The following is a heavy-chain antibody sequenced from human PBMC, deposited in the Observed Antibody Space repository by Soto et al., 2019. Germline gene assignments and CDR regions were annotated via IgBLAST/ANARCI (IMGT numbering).Heavy chain of an antibody. V-gene: IGHV3-23*01. CDR1: GFTFSSYA. J-gene: IGHJ4*02. CDR2: ISGSGGST. CDR3: AKSEKPTRVAVVGTVGGY. D-gene: IGHD6-19*01. Sequence: GGSLRLSCAASGFTFSSYAMSWVRQAPGKGLEWVSAISGSGGSTYYADSVKGRFTISRDNSKNTLYLQMNSLRAEDTAVYYCAKSEKPTRVAVVGTVGGYWGQGTLVTVSS.